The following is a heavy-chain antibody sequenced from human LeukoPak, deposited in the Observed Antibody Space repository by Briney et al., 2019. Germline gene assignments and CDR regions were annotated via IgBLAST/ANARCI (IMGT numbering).Heavy chain of an antibody. J-gene: IGHJ4*02. CDR1: GGSISSYY. CDR3: ARGLYGSSWLIQPPHFDY. CDR2: IYYSGST. V-gene: IGHV4-59*12. D-gene: IGHD6-13*01. Sequence: SETLSLTCTVSGGSISSYYWSWIRQPPGKGLEWIGYIYYSGSTNYNPSLKSRVTISVDTSKNQFSLKLSSVTAADTAVYYCARGLYGSSWLIQPPHFDYWGQGTLVTVSS.